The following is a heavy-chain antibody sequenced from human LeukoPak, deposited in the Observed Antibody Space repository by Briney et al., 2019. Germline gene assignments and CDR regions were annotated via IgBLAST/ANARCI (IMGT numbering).Heavy chain of an antibody. CDR2: VSNGGTSK. V-gene: IGHV3-48*04. J-gene: IGHJ5*02. CDR1: GFTFSSYA. Sequence: PGGSLRLSCAASGFTFSSYAMSWVRQAPGKGLKWVAYVSNGGTSKYYADSVKGRFTISRDNAKNSMFLEMNSLRAEDTALYYCARFYPICSSSSCYTPWGQGTRVTVSS. D-gene: IGHD2-2*01. CDR3: ARFYPICSSSSCYTP.